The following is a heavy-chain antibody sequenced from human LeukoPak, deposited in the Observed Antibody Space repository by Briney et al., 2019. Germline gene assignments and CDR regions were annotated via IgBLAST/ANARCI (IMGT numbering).Heavy chain of an antibody. D-gene: IGHD5-18*01. V-gene: IGHV4-4*07. CDR3: ARNTYGTFDY. Sequence: SETLSLTCTVSGGSISTYYWSWIRQPPGKGLEWIGRIYTSGSTNYNPSLKSRLTMSVDTSKNEFSLKLSSVTAADTAVYYCARNTYGTFDYWGQGTLVTVSS. J-gene: IGHJ4*02. CDR2: IYTSGST. CDR1: GGSISTYY.